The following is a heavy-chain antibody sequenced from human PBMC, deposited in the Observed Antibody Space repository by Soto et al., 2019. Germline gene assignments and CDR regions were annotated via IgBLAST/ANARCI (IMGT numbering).Heavy chain of an antibody. D-gene: IGHD1-7*01. CDR1: GFTFSTFG. V-gene: IGHV3-30*03. CDR3: ARDLTPSRLELLLDP. Sequence: QVQLVESGGGVVQPGGSLRLSCAASGFTFSTFGMHWVSQAPGEGLEWVAVISHDGINKYYADSVKGRFTISRDNSQNTLSLQMNSLRAEDTAVYYCARDLTPSRLELLLDPWGQGTLVTVSS. J-gene: IGHJ5*02. CDR2: ISHDGINK.